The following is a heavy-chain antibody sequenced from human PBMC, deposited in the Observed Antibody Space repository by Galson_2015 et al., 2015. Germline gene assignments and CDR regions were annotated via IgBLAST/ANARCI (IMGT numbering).Heavy chain of an antibody. J-gene: IGHJ3*02. Sequence: SVKVSCKASGYSFSSYYMHWVRQAPGQGLEWLGIINPSGGSTSYAQKFQGRVTMTRDTSTSTVYMELSSLTFADTAVYYCARDRGFNGPFNFYHIWGQGTMVIVSS. D-gene: IGHD2-8*01. V-gene: IGHV1-46*01. CDR2: INPSGGST. CDR1: GYSFSSYY. CDR3: ARDRGFNGPFNFYHI.